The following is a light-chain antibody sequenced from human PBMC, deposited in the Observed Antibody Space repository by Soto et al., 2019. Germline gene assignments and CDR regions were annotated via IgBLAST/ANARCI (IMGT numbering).Light chain of an antibody. J-gene: IGLJ2*01. CDR3: ATWDDSLSGPR. V-gene: IGLV1-47*02. CDR1: SSNIGSNY. Sequence: QSVLTQPPSASGTPGQRVTISCSGSSSNIGSNYVYWYQQLPGTAPKLLIYFNDQRPSGIPDRISGSKSGTSASLAISGLRSEDEADYYCATWDDSLSGPRFGGGTKVTVL. CDR2: FND.